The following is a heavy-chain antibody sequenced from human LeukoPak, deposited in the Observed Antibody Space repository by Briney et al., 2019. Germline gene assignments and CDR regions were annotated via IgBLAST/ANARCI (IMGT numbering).Heavy chain of an antibody. Sequence: ASVKVSCKASGYTFTGYHIHWVRQAPGQGLEWMGRINPYSGDTNFAQKFQGRITMTRDTSITTAYMDLSSLTPDDTAVYFCARDQGSLTRSWYTGYWGQGTQVTVSS. CDR3: ARDQGSLTRSWYTGY. V-gene: IGHV1-2*06. CDR2: INPYSGDT. D-gene: IGHD6-13*01. J-gene: IGHJ4*02. CDR1: GYTFTGYH.